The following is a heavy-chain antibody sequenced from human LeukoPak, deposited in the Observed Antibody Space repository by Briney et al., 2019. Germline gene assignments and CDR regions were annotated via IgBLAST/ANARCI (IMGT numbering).Heavy chain of an antibody. CDR2: VDHTGST. Sequence: SETLSLTCSVSDDSITMYYWTWIRQPPGKGLEWIGYVDHTGSTNFNPSLNGRVSISRDTTKNLFSLRLRSVTAADTAVYFCARGRVSSSTWYSTYYYYFYMDVWGKGTTVTVSS. D-gene: IGHD1-1*01. V-gene: IGHV4-59*01. J-gene: IGHJ6*03. CDR3: ARGRVSSSTWYSTYYYYFYMDV. CDR1: DDSITMYY.